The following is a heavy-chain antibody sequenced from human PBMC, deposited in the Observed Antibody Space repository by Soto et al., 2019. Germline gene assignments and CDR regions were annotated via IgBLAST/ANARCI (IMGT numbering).Heavy chain of an antibody. Sequence: QVLLVQSGADVKKPGATVRISCKASGYTFTNFYLHWVRQAPGQGLAWMPMLIPRDGSTSSAEKFQGRVTLSMDTSPSTVYMELSDLRSEEMAMYFCARGGSVGHDYGGQGTLVPGSS. CDR3: ARGGSVGHDY. D-gene: IGHD1-26*01. CDR1: GYTFTNFY. V-gene: IGHV1-46*01. CDR2: LIPRDGST. J-gene: IGHJ4*02.